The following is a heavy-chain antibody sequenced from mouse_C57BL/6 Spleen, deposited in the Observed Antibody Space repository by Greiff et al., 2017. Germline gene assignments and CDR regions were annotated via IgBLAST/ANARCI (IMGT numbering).Heavy chain of an antibody. Sequence: VQLKESGPELVKPGASVKISCKASGYSFTGYYMNWVKQSPEKSLEWIGEINPSTGGTTYNQKFKAKATLTVDKSSSTAYMQLKSLTSEDSAVYYCAKSSYDYDVWFAYWGQGTLVTVSA. J-gene: IGHJ3*01. CDR1: GYSFTGYY. V-gene: IGHV1-42*01. CDR3: AKSSYDYDVWFAY. CDR2: INPSTGGT. D-gene: IGHD2-4*01.